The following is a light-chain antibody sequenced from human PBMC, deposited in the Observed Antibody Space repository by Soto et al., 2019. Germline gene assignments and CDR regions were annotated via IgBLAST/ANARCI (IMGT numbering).Light chain of an antibody. Sequence: EIVLTQSPGTLSLSPGERATLSCRASQSVSSSYLAWYQQKPGQAPRLLIYGASSRATGIPDRFSGSASGTDFTLTISRLEPEDFAVYYCQQYRSSPPITFGQGTRLEIK. V-gene: IGKV3-20*01. J-gene: IGKJ5*01. CDR2: GAS. CDR1: QSVSSSY. CDR3: QQYRSSPPIT.